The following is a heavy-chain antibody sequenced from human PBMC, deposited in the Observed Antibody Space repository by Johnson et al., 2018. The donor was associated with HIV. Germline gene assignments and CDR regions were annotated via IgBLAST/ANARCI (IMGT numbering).Heavy chain of an antibody. V-gene: IGHV3-23*01. J-gene: IGHJ3*01. Sequence: SGGGLAQPGGSLRLSCAGSGFTFKSYAMSWVRQAPGKGLEWVAVIGDTIDGRTFYTDSVQGRFTVSRDNSKNTVYLQMNSLRPDDTAVYYCAKDLWTGGVFTTFEVWGHGTVVSVSS. CDR2: IGDTIDGRT. D-gene: IGHD2-8*02. CDR3: AKDLWTGGVFTTFEV. CDR1: GFTFKSYA.